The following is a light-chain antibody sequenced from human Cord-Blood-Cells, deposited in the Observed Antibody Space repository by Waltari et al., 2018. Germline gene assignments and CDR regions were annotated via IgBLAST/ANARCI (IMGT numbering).Light chain of an antibody. J-gene: IGLJ2*01. CDR3: SSYTSSSTLV. CDR2: DVS. CDR1: SSYVGGYNS. V-gene: IGLV2-14*01. Sequence: QSVLTQPASVSGSPGPSITISCTGTSSYVGGYNSVSWYQQHSGKAPKLMIYDVSNRPSGVSNRFSGSKSGNTASLTISGLQAEDEADYYCSSYTSSSTLVFGGGTKLTVL.